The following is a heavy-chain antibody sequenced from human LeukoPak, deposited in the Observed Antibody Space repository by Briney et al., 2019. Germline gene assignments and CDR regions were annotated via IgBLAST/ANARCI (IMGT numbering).Heavy chain of an antibody. J-gene: IGHJ5*02. CDR3: ARDGFAYCGGDCYSNWFDP. V-gene: IGHV3-33*08. CDR2: IWYDGSNK. Sequence: GGSLRLSCAASGFTFSSYSMNWVRQAPGKGLEWVAVIWYDGSNKYYADSVKGRFTISRDNSKNTLYLQMNSLRAEDTAVYYCARDGFAYCGGDCYSNWFDPWGQGTLVTVSS. CDR1: GFTFSSYS. D-gene: IGHD2-21*02.